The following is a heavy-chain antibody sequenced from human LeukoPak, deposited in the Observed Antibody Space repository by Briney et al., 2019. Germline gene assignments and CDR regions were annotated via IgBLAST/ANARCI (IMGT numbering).Heavy chain of an antibody. V-gene: IGHV3-7*03. D-gene: IGHD5-18*01. J-gene: IGHJ4*02. CDR3: AKDIGNTAMALDY. CDR1: GFTFSSYW. Sequence: GGSLRLSCAASGFTFSSYWMSWVRQAPGKGLEWVANIKKDGSEKYYVDSVKGRFTISRDNSKHSLYLQMNSLRTEHTALYYCAKDIGNTAMALDYWGQGTLVTVSS. CDR2: IKKDGSEK.